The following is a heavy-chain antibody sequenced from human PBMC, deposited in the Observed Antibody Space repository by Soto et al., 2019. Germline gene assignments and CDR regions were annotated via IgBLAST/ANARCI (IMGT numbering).Heavy chain of an antibody. CDR3: ARDFITYYYGSGTGYFDY. CDR2: IYYSGST. D-gene: IGHD3-10*01. J-gene: IGHJ4*02. Sequence: ASETLSLTCTVSGGSISSGDYYWSWIRQPPGKGLEWIGYIYYSGSTYYNPSLKSRVTISVDTSKNQFSLKLSSVTAADTAVYYCARDFITYYYGSGTGYFDYWGQGTLVTVSS. V-gene: IGHV4-30-4*01. CDR1: GGSISSGDYY.